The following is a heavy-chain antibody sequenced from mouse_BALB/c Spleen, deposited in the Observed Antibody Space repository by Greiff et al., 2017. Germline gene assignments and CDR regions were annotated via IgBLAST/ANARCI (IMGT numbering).Heavy chain of an antibody. CDR1: GFTFSSYA. CDR2: ISSGGSYT. CDR3: ARPLWLRREGNAMDY. V-gene: IGHV5-9-3*01. D-gene: IGHD2-2*01. J-gene: IGHJ4*01. Sequence: EVQRVESGGGLVKPGGSLKLSCAASGFTFSSYAMSWVRQTPEKRLEWVATISSGGSYTYYPDSVKGRFTISRDNAKNTLYLQMSSLRSEDTAMYYCARPLWLRREGNAMDYWGQGTSVTVSS.